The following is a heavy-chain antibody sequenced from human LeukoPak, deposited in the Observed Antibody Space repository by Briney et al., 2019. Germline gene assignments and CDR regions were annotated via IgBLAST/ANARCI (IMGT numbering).Heavy chain of an antibody. Sequence: GGSLRLSCAASGFTFSTYSMNWVRQAPGRGLEWVSSISSTSYYIYYADSVKGRFTISRDNAKNSLHLQMNSLRAEETAVYYCARGGFSYSYWGQGTLVTVSS. V-gene: IGHV3-21*04. J-gene: IGHJ4*02. D-gene: IGHD5-18*01. CDR3: ARGGFSYSY. CDR2: ISSTSYYI. CDR1: GFTFSTYS.